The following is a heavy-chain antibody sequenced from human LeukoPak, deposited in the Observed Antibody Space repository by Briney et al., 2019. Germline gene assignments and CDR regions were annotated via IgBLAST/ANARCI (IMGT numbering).Heavy chain of an antibody. CDR3: ARGPHYYDSSGYYYRLLDY. V-gene: IGHV3-30-3*01. J-gene: IGHJ4*02. CDR2: ISYDGSNK. CDR1: GFTFSSYA. D-gene: IGHD3-22*01. Sequence: SGRSLRLSCAASGFTFSSYAMHWVRQAPGKGLEWVAVISYDGSNKYYADSVKGRFTISRDNSKNTLYLQMNSLRAEDTAVYYCARGPHYYDSSGYYYRLLDYWGQGTLVTVSS.